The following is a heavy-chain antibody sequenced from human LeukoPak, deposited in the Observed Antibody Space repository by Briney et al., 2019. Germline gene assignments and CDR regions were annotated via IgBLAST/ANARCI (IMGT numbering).Heavy chain of an antibody. Sequence: PSEPLSLTCAVCGGSFSGYYGSWIRHPPGKGLEWVGDINHRGSTNYNPSLKSRVTISVDTSKNQFSLKLSSVTAADTAVYYCARGKCSGGSCWLYYYYGMDVWGQGTTVTVSS. J-gene: IGHJ6*02. V-gene: IGHV4-34*01. CDR2: INHRGST. D-gene: IGHD2-15*01. CDR1: GGSFSGYY. CDR3: ARGKCSGGSCWLYYYYGMDV.